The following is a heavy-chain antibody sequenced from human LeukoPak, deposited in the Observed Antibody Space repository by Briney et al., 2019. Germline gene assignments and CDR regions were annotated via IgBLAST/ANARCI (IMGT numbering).Heavy chain of an antibody. D-gene: IGHD3-10*01. Sequence: PGGSLRLSCEASGFTFNDYGMTWVRHGPGKGLEWVAGLNWNGDVTRYADSVKGRFIINRDNAKNSVYLQMDSLRAEDTAFYYCARGYGAGNFRRPFYGMDVWGQGTPVTVSS. CDR2: LNWNGDVT. CDR3: ARGYGAGNFRRPFYGMDV. J-gene: IGHJ6*02. CDR1: GFTFNDYG. V-gene: IGHV3-20*04.